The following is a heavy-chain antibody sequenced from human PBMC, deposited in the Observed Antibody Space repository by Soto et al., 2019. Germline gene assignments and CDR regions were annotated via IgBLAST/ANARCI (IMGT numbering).Heavy chain of an antibody. CDR1: GFSFSSYA. D-gene: IGHD6-19*01. J-gene: IGHJ4*02. CDR2: ISGSGDST. Sequence: EAQLLESGGGLVQPGGSLRLSCAASGFSFSSYAMNWVRQAPGKGLGWVSVISGSGDSTYYADSVKGRFTISRDNSKNTLYLQMISLRAEDTAVYYCARRSSGWYFDYWGQGTLVIVSS. CDR3: ARRSSGWYFDY. V-gene: IGHV3-23*01.